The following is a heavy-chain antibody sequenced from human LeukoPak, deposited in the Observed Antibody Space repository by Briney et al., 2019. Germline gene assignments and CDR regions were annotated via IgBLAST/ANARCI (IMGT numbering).Heavy chain of an antibody. CDR1: GFTFSSYA. Sequence: PGGSLRLSCAASGFTFSSYAMSWVRQAPGKGLEWVAVTSYDESNKYYADSVKGRFTISRDNSKKTLYLQMNSLRGEDTAVYYCARVVVSSSSDYFDYWGQGTLVIVSS. CDR3: ARVVVSSSSDYFDY. V-gene: IGHV3-30*04. D-gene: IGHD6-6*01. J-gene: IGHJ4*02. CDR2: TSYDESNK.